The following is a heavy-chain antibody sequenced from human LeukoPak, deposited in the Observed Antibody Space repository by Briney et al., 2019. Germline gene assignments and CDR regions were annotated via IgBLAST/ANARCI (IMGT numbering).Heavy chain of an antibody. CDR1: GFTFSSYG. J-gene: IGHJ4*02. Sequence: GRSLRLSCAASGFTFSSYGMHWVRQAPGKGLEWVAVIWYDGSNKYYADSVKGRFTISRDNSKNTLYLQMNSLRAEDTAVYYCAKERIAAAEIDCWGQGALVTASS. CDR3: AKERIAAAEIDC. D-gene: IGHD6-13*01. CDR2: IWYDGSNK. V-gene: IGHV3-33*06.